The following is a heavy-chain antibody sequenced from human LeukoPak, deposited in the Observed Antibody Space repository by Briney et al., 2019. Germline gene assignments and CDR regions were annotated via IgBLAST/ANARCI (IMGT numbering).Heavy chain of an antibody. CDR1: GGAISRSHYY. D-gene: IGHD3-22*01. Sequence: SETLSLTCTVSGGAISRSHYYWGWMRQPPGKGLEWIGSIYYSGSTYYDPSLKSRVTISVDTSKNQFSLKLSSVTAADTAVYYCAILPATDTYYYDRSGYYRPGVHWGQGTLVTVSS. CDR2: IYYSGST. V-gene: IGHV4-39*07. J-gene: IGHJ4*02. CDR3: AILPATDTYYYDRSGYYRPGVH.